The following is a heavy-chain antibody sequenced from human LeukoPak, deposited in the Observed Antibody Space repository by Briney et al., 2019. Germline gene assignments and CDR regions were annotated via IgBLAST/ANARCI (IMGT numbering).Heavy chain of an antibody. J-gene: IGHJ3*02. CDR3: AVGSRPAFDI. CDR2: IYYSGST. D-gene: IGHD3-16*01. V-gene: IGHV4-31*03. CDR1: GGSISSGGYY. Sequence: SETLSLTCTVSGGSISSGGYYWSWIRQHPGKGLEWIGYIYYSGSTYYNPSLKSRVTMSVDTSKNQFSLKLSSVTAADTAVYYCAVGSRPAFDIWGQGTMVTVSS.